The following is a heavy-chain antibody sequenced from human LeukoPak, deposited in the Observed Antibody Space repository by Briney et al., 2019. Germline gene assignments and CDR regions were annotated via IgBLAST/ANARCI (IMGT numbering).Heavy chain of an antibody. J-gene: IGHJ4*02. CDR3: ARHPNYCSGGSCYRVDPYYFDY. D-gene: IGHD2-15*01. CDR1: GGSISSYY. CDR2: IYYSGST. Sequence: SETLSLTCTVSGGSISSYYWSWIRQPPGKGLEWIGYIYYSGSTNYNPSLKSRVTISVDTSKNQFSLKLSSVTAADTAVYYCARHPNYCSGGSCYRVDPYYFDYWGQGTLVTVSS. V-gene: IGHV4-59*08.